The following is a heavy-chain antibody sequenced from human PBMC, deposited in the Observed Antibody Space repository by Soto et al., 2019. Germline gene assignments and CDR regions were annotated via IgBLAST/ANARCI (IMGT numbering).Heavy chain of an antibody. CDR2: ISGSGDT. D-gene: IGHD2-21*02. CDR1: GLTFSSYG. J-gene: IGHJ1*01. CDR3: ATYGGDSGGFEYFKY. V-gene: IGHV3-23*01. Sequence: EVQLLESGGGLVQPGGSLRLSCAASGLTFSSYGMTWVRQAPGKGLEWVSAISGSGDTYNVDSLKGRFTISRDNSKSTLFLQMNSLRAEDTAVYYFATYGGDSGGFEYFKYWGQGTLVTVSS.